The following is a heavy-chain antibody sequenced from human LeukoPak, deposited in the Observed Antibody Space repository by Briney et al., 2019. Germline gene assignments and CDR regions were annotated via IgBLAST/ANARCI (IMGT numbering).Heavy chain of an antibody. CDR3: AKSHCSSTSCFPTTLDY. V-gene: IGHV3-23*01. CDR1: GFTFSSYA. Sequence: PGGSLRLSCAASGFTFSSYAMSWVRQAPGKGLEWVSAISGSGGSTYYADSVKGRFTIYRDNAKNTLYLQMNSLRAEDTAVYYCAKSHCSSTSCFPTTLDYWGQGTLVTVSS. CDR2: ISGSGGST. J-gene: IGHJ4*02. D-gene: IGHD2-2*01.